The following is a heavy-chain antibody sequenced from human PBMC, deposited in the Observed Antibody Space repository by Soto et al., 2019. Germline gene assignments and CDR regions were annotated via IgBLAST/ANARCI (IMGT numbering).Heavy chain of an antibody. CDR2: ISSSSSTI. V-gene: IGHV3-48*01. CDR1: GFTFRSYS. CDR3: ARENYGDYYFDY. D-gene: IGHD4-17*01. Sequence: GGSLRLSCAASGFTFRSYSMNLVRQAPGKGLEWVSYISSSSSTIYYADSVKGRFTISRDNSKNTLYLQMNSLRGEDTAVYYCARENYGDYYFDYWGQGTLVTVSS. J-gene: IGHJ4*02.